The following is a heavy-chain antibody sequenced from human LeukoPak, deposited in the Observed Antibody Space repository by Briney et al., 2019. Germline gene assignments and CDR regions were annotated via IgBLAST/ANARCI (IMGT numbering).Heavy chain of an antibody. Sequence: GGSLRLSCAASAFTFSDYYMSWIRQAPGRGLEWVSYISSSGSTIYYADSVKGRFTISRDNAKNSLYLQMNSLRAEDTAVYYCAGSSGYSYGYIDYWGQGTLVTVSS. V-gene: IGHV3-11*04. CDR3: AGSSGYSYGYIDY. J-gene: IGHJ4*02. D-gene: IGHD5-18*01. CDR2: ISSSGSTI. CDR1: AFTFSDYY.